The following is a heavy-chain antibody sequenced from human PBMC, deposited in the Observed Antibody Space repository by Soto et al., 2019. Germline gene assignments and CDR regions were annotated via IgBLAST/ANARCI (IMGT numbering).Heavy chain of an antibody. CDR3: ASFVGANSLYYYYGMDV. CDR1: GGSFSGYY. V-gene: IGHV4-34*01. Sequence: SETLSLTCAVYGGSFSGYYWSWIRQPPGKGLEWIGEINHSGSTNYNPSLKSRVTISVDTSKNQFSLKLSSVTAADTAVYYCASFVGANSLYYYYGMDVWGQGTTVTVSS. J-gene: IGHJ6*02. D-gene: IGHD1-26*01. CDR2: INHSGST.